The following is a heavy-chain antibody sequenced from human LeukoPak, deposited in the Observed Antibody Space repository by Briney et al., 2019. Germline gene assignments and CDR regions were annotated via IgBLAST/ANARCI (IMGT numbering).Heavy chain of an antibody. J-gene: IGHJ4*02. V-gene: IGHV1-58*01. CDR2: IVVGSGNT. CDR1: GFTFTSSA. CDR3: AAGSIVGATIFDY. Sequence: GASVKVSCKASGFTFTSSAVQWVRQARGQRLEWIGWIVVGSGNTNYAQKFQERVTITRDMSTSTAYMELSSLRSEDTAVYYCAAGSIVGATIFDYWGQGTLVTVSS. D-gene: IGHD1-26*01.